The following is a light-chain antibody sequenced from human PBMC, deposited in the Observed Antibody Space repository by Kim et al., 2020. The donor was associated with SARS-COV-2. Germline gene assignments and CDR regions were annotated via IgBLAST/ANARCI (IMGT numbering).Light chain of an antibody. CDR2: AAS. V-gene: IGKV1-9*01. CDR1: QDISSY. Sequence: SASVGDRVTITCRASQDISSYLAWYQLKPGKAPKLLIYAASTLQSGVPSRFSGSGSGTDFTLTISSLQPEDFATYFCQQVDTYPLTFGGGTKVEI. CDR3: QQVDTYPLT. J-gene: IGKJ4*01.